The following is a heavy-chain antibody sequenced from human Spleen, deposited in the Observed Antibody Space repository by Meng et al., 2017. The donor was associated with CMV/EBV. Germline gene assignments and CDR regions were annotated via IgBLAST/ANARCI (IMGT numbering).Heavy chain of an antibody. Sequence: QVQLQQGGAGLLKPSETLSLTCAVYGGSFSGYYWSWIRQPPGKGLEWIGYIYYSGSTYYNPSLKSRVTISVDTSKNQFSLKLSSVTAADTAVYYCAREKVGYFDLWGRGTLVTVSS. CDR3: AREKVGYFDL. J-gene: IGHJ2*01. CDR2: IYYSGST. V-gene: IGHV4-34*01. CDR1: GGSFSGYY.